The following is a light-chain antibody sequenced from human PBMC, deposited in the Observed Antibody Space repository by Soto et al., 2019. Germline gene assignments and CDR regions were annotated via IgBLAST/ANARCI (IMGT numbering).Light chain of an antibody. CDR1: QSITSY. V-gene: IGKV1-39*01. CDR2: TAS. Sequence: DTQITKPPSSLSESVGDRFTITCRASQSITSYLNWYQQKPGKAPKLLIYTASSLQSGVPSRFSGSGSGTDFTLTISSLQPEDFATYYCQQSYSTPWTFGQGTKVDIK. J-gene: IGKJ1*01. CDR3: QQSYSTPWT.